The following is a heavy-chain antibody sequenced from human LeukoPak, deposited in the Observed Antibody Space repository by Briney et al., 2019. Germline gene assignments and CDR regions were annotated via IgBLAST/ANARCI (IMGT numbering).Heavy chain of an antibody. CDR2: IYYSGST. V-gene: IGHV4-59*12. J-gene: IGHJ4*02. CDR1: GGSISSYY. CDR3: AFGPGGQWLGAIYYFDY. D-gene: IGHD6-19*01. Sequence: SETLSLTCTVSGGSISSYYWSWIRQPPGKGLEWIGYIYYSGSTNYNPSLKSRVTISVDTSKNQFSLKLSSVTAADTAVYYCAFGPGGQWLGAIYYFDYWGQGTLVTVSS.